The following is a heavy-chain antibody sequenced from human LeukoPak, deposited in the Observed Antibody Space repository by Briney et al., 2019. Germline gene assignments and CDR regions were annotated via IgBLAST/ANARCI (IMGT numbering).Heavy chain of an antibody. CDR3: AKGPNQWELLTLFDY. CDR2: ISGSGGST. V-gene: IGHV3-23*01. J-gene: IGHJ4*02. CDR1: GFTFSSYA. D-gene: IGHD1-26*01. Sequence: GGSLRLSCAASGFTFSSYAMSWVRQAPGKGLEWVLAISGSGGSTYYADSVKGRFTISRDNSKNTLYLQMNSLRAEDTAVYYCAKGPNQWELLTLFDYWGQGTLVTVPS.